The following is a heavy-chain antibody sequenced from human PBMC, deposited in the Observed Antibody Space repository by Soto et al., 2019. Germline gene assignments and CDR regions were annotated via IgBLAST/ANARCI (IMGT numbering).Heavy chain of an antibody. V-gene: IGHV5-10-1*01. CDR3: XXXXXXAGXXXLTFDD. Sequence: SLKISCQGSGYRFSSYWITWVRQKPGKGLEWMGRIDPSGSYTNYSASFEGHVTISADKANSTAYLQWSSRKASDTAMYYCXXXXXXAGXXXLTFDDWGQGTLVTVSS. CDR1: GYRFSSYW. CDR2: IDPSGSYT. J-gene: IGHJ4*02.